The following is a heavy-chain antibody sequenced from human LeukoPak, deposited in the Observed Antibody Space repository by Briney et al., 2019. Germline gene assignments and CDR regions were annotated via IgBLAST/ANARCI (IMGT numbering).Heavy chain of an antibody. CDR1: GGSISSGDYY. Sequence: PSQTLSLTCTVSGGSISSGDYYWSWIRQPPGKGLEWIGYIYYSGSTYYNPSLKSRVTISVDTSKNQFSLKLSSVTAADTAVYYCARERRDGYLYYFDYWGQGTLVTVSS. CDR3: ARERRDGYLYYFDY. CDR2: IYYSGST. V-gene: IGHV4-30-4*01. J-gene: IGHJ4*02. D-gene: IGHD5-24*01.